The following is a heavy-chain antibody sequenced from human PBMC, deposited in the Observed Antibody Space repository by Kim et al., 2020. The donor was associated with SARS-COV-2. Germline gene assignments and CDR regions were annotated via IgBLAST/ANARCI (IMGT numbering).Heavy chain of an antibody. D-gene: IGHD1-7*01. CDR3: AREMGAITGTAGGDY. V-gene: IGHV1-2*02. J-gene: IGHJ4*02. Sequence: QKFQGRVTMTRDTSISTAYMELSRLRSDDTAVYYCAREMGAITGTAGGDYWGQGTLVTVSS.